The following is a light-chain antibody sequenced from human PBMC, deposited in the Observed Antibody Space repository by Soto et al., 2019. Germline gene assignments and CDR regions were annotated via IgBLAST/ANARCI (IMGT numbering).Light chain of an antibody. V-gene: IGLV1-40*01. J-gene: IGLJ7*01. Sequence: QSVLTQPPSVSGAPGQRVTISCTGSSSNNGAGYDVHWYQRLPGTAPKLLIFGNINRPSGVPDRFSGSTSGTSASLAITGLQAEDEAEYYCQSYDSSLSGGVVFGGGTQLTVL. CDR2: GNI. CDR1: SSNNGAGYD. CDR3: QSYDSSLSGGVV.